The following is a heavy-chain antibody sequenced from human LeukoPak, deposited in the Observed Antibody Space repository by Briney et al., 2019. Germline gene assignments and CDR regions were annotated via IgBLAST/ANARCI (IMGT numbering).Heavy chain of an antibody. V-gene: IGHV3-21*01. J-gene: IGHJ4*02. CDR1: GFTFSSYS. CDR3: ARHQYCGGDCYSSPFDY. CDR2: ISSSSSYI. Sequence: GGSLRLSCAASGFTFSSYSMNWVRQAPGKGLEWVSSISSSSSYIYYADSVKGRFTISRDNAKNSLYLQMNSLRAEDTAVYYCARHQYCGGDCYSSPFDYWGQGTLVTVSS. D-gene: IGHD2-21*02.